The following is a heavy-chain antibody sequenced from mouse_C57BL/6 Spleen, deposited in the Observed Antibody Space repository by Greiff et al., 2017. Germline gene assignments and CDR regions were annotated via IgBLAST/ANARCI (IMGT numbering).Heavy chain of an antibody. CDR3: ARGGYYYSNYDVDAMDY. D-gene: IGHD2-5*01. CDR1: GFTFSDYG. J-gene: IGHJ4*01. CDR2: ISSGSSTI. Sequence: EVKLMESGGGLVKPGGSLKLSCAASGFTFSDYGMHWVRQAPEKGLAWVAYISSGSSTIYYADTVKGRFTISRDNAKNTLFLKMTSLRSEDTAMYYCARGGYYYSNYDVDAMDYWGQGTSVTVSS. V-gene: IGHV5-17*01.